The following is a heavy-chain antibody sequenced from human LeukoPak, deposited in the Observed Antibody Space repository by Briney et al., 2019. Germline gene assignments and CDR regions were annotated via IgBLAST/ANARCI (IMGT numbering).Heavy chain of an antibody. Sequence: PSETLPLTCTVSGGSISTYPWNWIRQPPGKGLEWIGYIYNSGSTNYNPSLKSRVSISVATSKNQFSLKLNSVTAADTAVYYCARVLMVVAATDAFAIWGQGTMVTVSS. CDR3: ARVLMVVAATDAFAI. D-gene: IGHD2-15*01. CDR1: GGSISTYP. J-gene: IGHJ3*02. CDR2: IYNSGST. V-gene: IGHV4-59*01.